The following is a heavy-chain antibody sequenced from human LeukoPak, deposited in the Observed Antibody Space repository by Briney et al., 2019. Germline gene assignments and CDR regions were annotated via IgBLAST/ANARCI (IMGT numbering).Heavy chain of an antibody. CDR1: GGTFTSYG. J-gene: IGHJ4*02. CDR2: ISSNNGNT. CDR3: ARGGLLWFGESIDY. Sequence: ASVKVSCKASGGTFTSYGISWVRQAPGQGLEWMGWISSNNGNTNYAQKLKGRVTMTTDTSTSTAYMELRSLRSDDTAVYYCARGGLLWFGESIDYWGQGSLVSVSS. V-gene: IGHV1-18*01. D-gene: IGHD3-10*01.